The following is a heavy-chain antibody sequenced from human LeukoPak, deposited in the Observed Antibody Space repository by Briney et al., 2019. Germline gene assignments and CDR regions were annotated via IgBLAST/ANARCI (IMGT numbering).Heavy chain of an antibody. V-gene: IGHV1-8*01. CDR1: GYTFTIYD. J-gene: IGHJ6*03. Sequence: ASVTVSFKASGYTFTIYDINWVRQAPGQGREWMGWMNPNSGNTGYAQKFQGRVTMTRNTSISTAYMELSSLRSEDTAVYYCARGLARGYFDWLLRPGMAGYYYYYMDVWGKGTTVTISS. D-gene: IGHD3-9*01. CDR2: MNPNSGNT. CDR3: ARGLARGYFDWLLRPGMAGYYYYYMDV.